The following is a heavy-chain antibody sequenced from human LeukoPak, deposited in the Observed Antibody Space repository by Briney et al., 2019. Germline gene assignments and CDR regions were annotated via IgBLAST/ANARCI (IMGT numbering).Heavy chain of an antibody. J-gene: IGHJ4*02. Sequence: ASVKVSCKASSYTFTSYGISWVRQAPGQGLEWMGWISAYNGNTNYAQKLQGRVTMTTDTSTSTAYMELRSLRSDDTVVYYCARGGILRYFDWLLLDYWGQGTLVTVSS. CDR3: ARGGILRYFDWLLLDY. V-gene: IGHV1-18*01. CDR1: SYTFTSYG. D-gene: IGHD3-9*01. CDR2: ISAYNGNT.